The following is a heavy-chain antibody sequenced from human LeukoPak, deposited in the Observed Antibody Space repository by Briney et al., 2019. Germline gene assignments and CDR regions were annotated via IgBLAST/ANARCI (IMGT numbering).Heavy chain of an antibody. CDR1: GASISSDGYS. J-gene: IGHJ5*02. V-gene: IGHV4-30-4*07. CDR2: IYSSGST. CDR3: ARGYDFWSGLVGGWFDP. Sequence: SQTLSLTCAVSGASISSDGYSWSWIRQPPGKGLECIGYIYSSGSTYYNPSLKSRVTISVDASNNQFSLKLSSVTAADTAVYYCARGYDFWSGLVGGWFDPWGQGTLVTVSS. D-gene: IGHD3-3*01.